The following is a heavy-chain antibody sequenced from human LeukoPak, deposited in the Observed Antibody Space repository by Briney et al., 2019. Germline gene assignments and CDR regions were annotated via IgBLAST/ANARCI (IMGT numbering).Heavy chain of an antibody. CDR1: GFTFSSYG. J-gene: IGHJ4*02. Sequence: GGSLRLSCAASGFTFSSYGVHWVRQAPGKGLEWVAVIWYDGSNKYYADSVKGRFTISRDNSKNTLYLQMNSLRAEDTAVYYCAREYYYDSSGYSDYWGQGTLVTVSS. CDR2: IWYDGSNK. CDR3: AREYYYDSSGYSDY. D-gene: IGHD3-22*01. V-gene: IGHV3-33*01.